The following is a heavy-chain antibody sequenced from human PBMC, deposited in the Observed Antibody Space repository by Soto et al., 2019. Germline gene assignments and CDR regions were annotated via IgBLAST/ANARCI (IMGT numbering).Heavy chain of an antibody. D-gene: IGHD3-16*01. CDR1: GFTVSSTY. J-gene: IGHJ5*02. CDR3: ARGLGRPSGFDP. Sequence: EVQLVESGGGLVQPGGSLRLSCAASGFTVSSTYMSWVRQSPGKGLEWVSGIYSGGETFYSDSFKGRFTISRDKSKNTLYLQLNSLRDDDTALYYCARGLGRPSGFDPWGQGTLVTVSS. CDR2: IYSGGET. V-gene: IGHV3-66*01.